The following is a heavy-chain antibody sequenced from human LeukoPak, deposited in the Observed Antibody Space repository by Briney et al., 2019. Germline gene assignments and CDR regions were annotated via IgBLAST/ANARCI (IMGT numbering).Heavy chain of an antibody. CDR1: GFTFDDYG. V-gene: IGHV3-20*04. CDR3: ARGSYYYDSSGYYYDY. D-gene: IGHD3-22*01. CDR2: INWNGGST. Sequence: PGGSLRLSCAASGFTFDDYGMSWVRHAPGKGLEWVSGINWNGGSTGYADSVKGRCTISRDNAKNSLYLQMNSLRAEDTALYYCARGSYYYDSSGYYYDYWGQGTLVTVSS. J-gene: IGHJ4*02.